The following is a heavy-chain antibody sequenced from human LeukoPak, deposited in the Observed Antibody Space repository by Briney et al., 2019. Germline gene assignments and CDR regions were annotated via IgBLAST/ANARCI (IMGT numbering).Heavy chain of an antibody. J-gene: IGHJ5*02. CDR1: GYTLTELS. D-gene: IGHD3-10*01. CDR2: FDPEDGET. V-gene: IGHV1-24*01. Sequence: ASVKLSFTVSGYTLTELSMHWVRQAPGKGLEWMGGFDPEDGETIYAQKFQGRVTMTEDTSTDTAYMELSSLRSEDTAVYYCATGRLGFGELVGGWFDPWGQGTLVTVSS. CDR3: ATGRLGFGELVGGWFDP.